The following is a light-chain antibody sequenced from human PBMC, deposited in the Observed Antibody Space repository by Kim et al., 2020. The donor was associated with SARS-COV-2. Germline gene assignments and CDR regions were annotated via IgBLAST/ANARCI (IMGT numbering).Light chain of an antibody. CDR1: SSNIGSKY. J-gene: IGLJ3*02. V-gene: IGLV1-47*01. CDR2: GSN. CDR3: SAWDDSRSVGV. Sequence: SVLTQPHSVSGSPGQRVTISCTRSSSNIGSKYVYWYQQLPGTAPKILVYGSNQRPSGVPDRFSVSNYGSSASPSLSGRGSEDEEDDYYSAWDDSRSVGVFGGGTQLTVL.